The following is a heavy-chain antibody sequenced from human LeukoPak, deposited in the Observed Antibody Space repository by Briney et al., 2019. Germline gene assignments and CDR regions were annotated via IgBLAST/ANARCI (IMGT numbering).Heavy chain of an antibody. V-gene: IGHV3-23*01. CDR3: AREPQITGTTGNAFDI. CDR2: ISGSGGST. CDR1: GFTFSSYA. J-gene: IGHJ3*02. Sequence: GGSLRLSCAASGFTFSSYAMSWVRQAPGKGLEWVSAISGSGGSTYYADSVKGRFTISRDNSKNSLYLQMNSLRAEDTAVYYCAREPQITGTTGNAFDIWGQGTMVTVSS. D-gene: IGHD1-7*01.